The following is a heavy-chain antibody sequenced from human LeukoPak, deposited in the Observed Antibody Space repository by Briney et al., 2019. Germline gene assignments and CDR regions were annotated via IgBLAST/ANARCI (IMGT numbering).Heavy chain of an antibody. Sequence: GSLRLSCAASGFTVNSNYMSWVRQAPGKGLEWIGSIYYSGSTYYNPSLKSRVTISVDTSKNQFSLKLSSVTAADTAVYYCARPGDGYKMYYFDYWRQGTLVTVSS. V-gene: IGHV4-39*01. J-gene: IGHJ4*02. CDR2: IYYSGST. CDR3: ARPGDGYKMYYFDY. D-gene: IGHD5-24*01. CDR1: GFTVNSNY.